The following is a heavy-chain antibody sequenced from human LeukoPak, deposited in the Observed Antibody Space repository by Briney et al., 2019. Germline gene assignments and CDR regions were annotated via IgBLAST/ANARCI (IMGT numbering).Heavy chain of an antibody. D-gene: IGHD3-10*01. Sequence: ASVKVSCKASGYTFTKYDFSWVRQAPGQGLEWMGWISGYNGNTNYAQKLQGRVTMTMDTSTSTAYMELRSLRSDDTAVYYCARDYVSGSWYSDYWGQGTLVTVSS. CDR1: GYTFTKYD. V-gene: IGHV1-18*01. CDR2: ISGYNGNT. CDR3: ARDYVSGSWYSDY. J-gene: IGHJ4*02.